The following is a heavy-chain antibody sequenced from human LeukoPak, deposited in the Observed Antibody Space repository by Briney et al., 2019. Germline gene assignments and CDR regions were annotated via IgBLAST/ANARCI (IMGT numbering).Heavy chain of an antibody. D-gene: IGHD2-15*01. V-gene: IGHV4-34*01. CDR1: GGSFSGYY. Sequence: SETLSLTCAVYGGSFSGYYWSWIRQPPGKGLEWIGEINHSGSTNYNPSLKSRVTISVDTSKNRFSLKLSSVTAADTAVYYCARGRRYWSGGNWFDPWGQGTLVTVSS. CDR2: INHSGST. CDR3: ARGRRYWSGGNWFDP. J-gene: IGHJ5*02.